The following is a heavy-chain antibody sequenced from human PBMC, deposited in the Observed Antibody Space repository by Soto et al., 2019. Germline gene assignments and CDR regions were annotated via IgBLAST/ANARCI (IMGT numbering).Heavy chain of an antibody. D-gene: IGHD6-19*01. CDR2: INHSGST. J-gene: IGHJ4*02. CDR3: ASGLGCGWYGDPVGFSY. CDR1: GGSFSGYY. V-gene: IGHV4-34*01. Sequence: PSETLSLTCAVYGGSFSGYYWSWIRQPPGKGLEWIGEINHSGSTNYNPSLKSRVTISVDTSKNQFSLKLSSVTAADTAVYYCASGLGCGWYGDPVGFSYWGQGTLVTVSS.